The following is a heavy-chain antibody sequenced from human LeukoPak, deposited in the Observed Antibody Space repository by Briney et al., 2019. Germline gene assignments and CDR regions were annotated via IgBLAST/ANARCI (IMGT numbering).Heavy chain of an antibody. CDR1: GGSISSSSYY. CDR3: ASPNGGYP. J-gene: IGHJ5*02. D-gene: IGHD2-15*01. Sequence: SETLSLTCTVSGGSISSSSYYWGWLRQPPGTGLEWIGSIYYSGSTYYNPSLKSRVTISVDTSKNQFSLKLSSVTAADTAVYYCASPNGGYPWGQGTLVTVSS. V-gene: IGHV4-39*01. CDR2: IYYSGST.